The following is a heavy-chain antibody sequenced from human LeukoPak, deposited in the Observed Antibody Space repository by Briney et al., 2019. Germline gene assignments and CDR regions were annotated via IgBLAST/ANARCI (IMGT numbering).Heavy chain of an antibody. CDR2: IDPHNGNT. CDR3: ARDGESRFYTYYYYMDV. D-gene: IGHD2-2*02. CDR1: GYTFTSYG. V-gene: IGHV1-18*01. Sequence: ASVKVSCKASGYTFTSYGISWVRQAPGQGLEWMGWIDPHNGNTKYAQKVQGRVTLTTDTSTSTAYMELRSLRSDDTAVYYCARDGESRFYTYYYYMDVWGRGTTVTVSS. J-gene: IGHJ6*03.